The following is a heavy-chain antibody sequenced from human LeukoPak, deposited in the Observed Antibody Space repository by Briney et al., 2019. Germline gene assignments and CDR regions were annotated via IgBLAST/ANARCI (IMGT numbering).Heavy chain of an antibody. V-gene: IGHV1-46*01. J-gene: IGHJ4*02. Sequence: ASVKVSCKATGYRCTSYDSSCGGQAPGQGLEWMGIINPSGGSTSYAQRFQGRVAMTRDTSTTTVYMEVNSLTSEDTAVYFCARDGPTTAPSDSWGQGTLVTVSS. CDR3: ARDGPTTAPSDS. D-gene: IGHD1-1*01. CDR1: GYRCTSYD. CDR2: INPSGGST.